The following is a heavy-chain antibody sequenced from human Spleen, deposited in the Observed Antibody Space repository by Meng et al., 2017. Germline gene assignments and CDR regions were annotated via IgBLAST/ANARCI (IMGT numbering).Heavy chain of an antibody. D-gene: IGHD3-10*01. Sequence: GESLKISCAASGFTFSTYSMNWVRQAPGKGLEWVSAISGSGGSTYYADSVKGRFTISRDNSKNTLYLQMNSLRAEDTAIYYCLYYYTSGSGGYWGQGTLVTVSS. CDR2: ISGSGGST. J-gene: IGHJ4*02. V-gene: IGHV3-23*01. CDR1: GFTFSTYS. CDR3: LYYYTSGSGGY.